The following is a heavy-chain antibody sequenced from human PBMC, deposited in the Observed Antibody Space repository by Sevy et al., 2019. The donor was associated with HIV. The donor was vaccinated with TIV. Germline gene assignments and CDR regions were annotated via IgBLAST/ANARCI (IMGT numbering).Heavy chain of an antibody. V-gene: IGHV4-61*02. CDR2: IHTSGST. CDR3: ARSWLNYYYGMDV. J-gene: IGHJ6*02. CDR1: GGSISSGSYY. Sequence: SETLSLTCTVSGGSISSGSYYWSWIRQPAGKGLEWIGRIHTSGSTNYNPSLKSRVTMSVDTSKNQFSLKLSSVTAADTAVYYCARSWLNYYYGMDVWGQGTTVTVSS. D-gene: IGHD6-19*01.